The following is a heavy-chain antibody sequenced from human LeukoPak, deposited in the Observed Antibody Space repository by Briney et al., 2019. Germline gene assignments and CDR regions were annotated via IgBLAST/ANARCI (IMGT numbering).Heavy chain of an antibody. CDR1: GFTVSSNY. J-gene: IGHJ4*02. Sequence: PGGSLRLSCAASGFTVSSNYMSWVRQAPGKGLEWVSVIYSGGSTYYADSVKGRFTISRDNSKNTLYLQMNSLRAEDTAVYYCARVGGVRPNSYYDYWGQGTLVTVSS. V-gene: IGHV3-66*01. CDR2: IYSGGST. CDR3: ARVGGVRPNSYYDY. D-gene: IGHD3-10*01.